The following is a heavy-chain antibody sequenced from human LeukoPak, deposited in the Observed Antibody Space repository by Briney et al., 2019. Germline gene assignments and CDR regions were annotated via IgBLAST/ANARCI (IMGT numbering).Heavy chain of an antibody. D-gene: IGHD2-2*01. CDR2: IYTSGST. J-gene: IGHJ2*01. V-gene: IGHV4-4*07. Sequence: SSETLSLTCTVSGGSTSGYYWSWIRQPAGKGLEWIGRIYTSGSTNYNSSLKSRVTMSVDTSKNQFSLRLTSVTAADTAVYYCARAGYCSFASCYSYWYFDLWGRGTLVTVSS. CDR3: ARAGYCSFASCYSYWYFDL. CDR1: GGSTSGYY.